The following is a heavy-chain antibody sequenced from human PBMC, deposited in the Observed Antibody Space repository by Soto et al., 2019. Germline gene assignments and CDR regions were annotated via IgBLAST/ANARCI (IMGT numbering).Heavy chain of an antibody. CDR2: IHGDGGKI. V-gene: IGHV3-7*01. CDR3: ARDFYGGYTYGPGDY. J-gene: IGHJ4*02. D-gene: IGHD5-18*01. CDR1: GFMFSAYW. Sequence: GGSLRLSCAASGFMFSAYWMSWVRQAPGKGLEWVANIHGDGGKIYYVDSVKGRFTISRDNAKRSLYLQMNSLRAEDTAVYYCARDFYGGYTYGPGDYWGQGALVTVSS.